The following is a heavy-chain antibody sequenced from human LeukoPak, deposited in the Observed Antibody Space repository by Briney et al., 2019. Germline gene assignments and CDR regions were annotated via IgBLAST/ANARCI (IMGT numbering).Heavy chain of an antibody. CDR1: GFTFSSYE. V-gene: IGHV3-48*03. CDR3: ARDPGGVVYFDY. J-gene: IGHJ4*02. Sequence: PGGSLRHSCAASGFTFSSYEMNWVRQAPGKGLEWVSHSSSSGSTIYYAGSVKGRFTIARDNSKNTLYLQMNTLRAEDTAVYYCARDPGGVVYFDYWGQGTLVTVSS. CDR2: SSSSGSTI. D-gene: IGHD2-8*01.